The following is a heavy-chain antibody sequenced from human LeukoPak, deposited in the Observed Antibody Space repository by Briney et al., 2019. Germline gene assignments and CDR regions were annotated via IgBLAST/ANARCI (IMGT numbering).Heavy chain of an antibody. D-gene: IGHD6-19*01. CDR1: GFTFDDYG. V-gene: IGHV3-20*01. CDR2: INWNGGSK. CDR3: ARSVYRSGWYYFDY. Sequence: PGGSLRLPCAASGFTFDDYGMSWVRQAPGKGLEWVSGINWNGGSKGYADSVKGRFTISRDNAKNSLYLQMNSLRAEDTALYHCARSVYRSGWYYFDYWGQGTLVTVSS. J-gene: IGHJ4*02.